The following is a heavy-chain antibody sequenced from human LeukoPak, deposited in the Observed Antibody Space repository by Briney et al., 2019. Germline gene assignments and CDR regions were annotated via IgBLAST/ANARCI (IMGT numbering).Heavy chain of an antibody. J-gene: IGHJ3*02. CDR3: ARGDWSGYYMNAFDI. Sequence: PSETLSLTCTVSGGSISSYYWSWIRQPPGKGLEWIGYIYYSGSTNYNPSLKSRVTISVDTSKNQFSLKLSSVTAADTAVYYCARGDWSGYYMNAFDIWGQGTMVTVSS. V-gene: IGHV4-59*01. CDR2: IYYSGST. D-gene: IGHD3-3*01. CDR1: GGSISSYY.